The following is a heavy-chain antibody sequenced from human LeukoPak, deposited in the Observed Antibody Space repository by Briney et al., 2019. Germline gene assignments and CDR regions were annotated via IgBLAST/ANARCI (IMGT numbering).Heavy chain of an antibody. CDR3: ARAAPSQGYSSSWYSVDYYYGMDV. CDR2: IYYSGST. Sequence: SQTLSLTCTVSGGSISSGGYYWSWIRQHPGKGLEWIGYIYYSGSTYYNPSLKSRVTISVDTSKNQFSLKLSSVTAADTAVYYCARAAPSQGYSSSWYSVDYYYGMDVWGQGTTVTVSS. D-gene: IGHD6-13*01. V-gene: IGHV4-31*03. CDR1: GGSISSGGYY. J-gene: IGHJ6*02.